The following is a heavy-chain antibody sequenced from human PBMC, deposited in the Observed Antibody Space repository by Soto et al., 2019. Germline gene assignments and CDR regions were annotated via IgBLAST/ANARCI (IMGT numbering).Heavy chain of an antibody. CDR3: ARDFDAGYYGSGRGFDP. CDR2: IYHSGST. CDR1: GGSISSSNW. D-gene: IGHD3-10*01. Sequence: PSETLSLTCAVSGGSISSSNWWSWVRQPPGKGLEWIGEIYHSGSTKYNPSLKSRVTISVDTSKNQFSLKLSSVTAADTAVYYCARDFDAGYYGSGRGFDPWGQGTLVTVSS. J-gene: IGHJ5*02. V-gene: IGHV4-4*02.